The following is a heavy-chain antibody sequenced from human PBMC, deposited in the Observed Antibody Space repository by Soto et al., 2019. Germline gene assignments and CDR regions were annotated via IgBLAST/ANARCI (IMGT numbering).Heavy chain of an antibody. CDR1: GYSISSGYY. V-gene: IGHV4-38-2*01. Sequence: SETLSLTCAVSGYSISSGYYWGWIRQPPGKGLEWIGSIYHSGSTYYNPSLKSRVTISVDTSKNQFSLKLSSVTAADTAVYYCARVRGVRSFNNYYGMDVWGQGTTVTVSS. CDR2: IYHSGST. CDR3: ARVRGVRSFNNYYGMDV. D-gene: IGHD3-10*01. J-gene: IGHJ6*02.